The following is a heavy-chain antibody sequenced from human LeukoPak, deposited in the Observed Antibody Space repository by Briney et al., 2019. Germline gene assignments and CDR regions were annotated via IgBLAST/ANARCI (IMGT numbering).Heavy chain of an antibody. J-gene: IGHJ4*02. D-gene: IGHD6-19*01. CDR1: GYTFTSYG. CDR3: ARVSSVGLVSRPENY. Sequence: ASVKVSCKASGYTFTSYGISWVRQAPGQGLEWMGWISAYNGNTNYAQKLQGRVTMTTDTSTSTAYMELRSLRSDDTAVYYCARVSSVGLVSRPENYWGQGTLVTVSS. CDR2: ISAYNGNT. V-gene: IGHV1-18*01.